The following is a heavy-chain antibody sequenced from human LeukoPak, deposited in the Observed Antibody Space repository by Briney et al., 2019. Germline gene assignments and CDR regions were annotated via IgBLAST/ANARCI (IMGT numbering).Heavy chain of an antibody. J-gene: IGHJ4*02. CDR3: ARGTWFGELFDY. CDR2: IYTSGST. D-gene: IGHD3-10*01. CDR1: GGSISSGSYY. V-gene: IGHV4-61*02. Sequence: SETLSLTCTVSGGSISSGSYYWNWIRQPAGKGLEWIGRIYTSGSTNYNPSLKSRVTMSVDTSKNQFSLKLRSVTAADTAVYYCARGTWFGELFDYWGQGTLVTVSS.